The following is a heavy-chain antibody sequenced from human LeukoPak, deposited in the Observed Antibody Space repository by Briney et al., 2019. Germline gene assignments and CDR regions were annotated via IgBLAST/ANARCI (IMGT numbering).Heavy chain of an antibody. J-gene: IGHJ4*02. D-gene: IGHD4-11*01. CDR2: IYPGDSDT. CDR3: ARQGGYDYSNYGYFDY. CDR1: GYNFTNYW. V-gene: IGHV5-51*01. Sequence: GESLKISCKGSGYNFTNYWIGWVRQIPGKGLEWMGIIYPGDSDTRYSPSFQGQVTISADKSISTAYLQWSSLKASDTAMYYCARQGGYDYSNYGYFDYWGQGTLVTVSS.